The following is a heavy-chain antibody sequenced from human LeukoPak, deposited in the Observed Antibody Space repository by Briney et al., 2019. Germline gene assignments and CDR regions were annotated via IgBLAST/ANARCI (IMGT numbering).Heavy chain of an antibody. Sequence: GGSLRLSCAASGFTFSSYAMSWVRQAPGKGLEWVSAISGSGGSTYYADSVKGRFTISRDNSKNTLYLQMNSLRAEDTAVYYCAKDMVVGIENYYGSGGLDYWGQGTLVTVSS. CDR2: ISGSGGST. CDR3: AKDMVVGIENYYGSGGLDY. D-gene: IGHD3-10*01. V-gene: IGHV3-23*01. J-gene: IGHJ4*02. CDR1: GFTFSSYA.